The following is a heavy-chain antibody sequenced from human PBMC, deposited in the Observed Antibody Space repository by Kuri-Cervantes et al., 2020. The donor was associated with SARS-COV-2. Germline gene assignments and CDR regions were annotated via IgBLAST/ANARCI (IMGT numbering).Heavy chain of an antibody. CDR3: AKATNNYCSSTSCYQGGYFDL. CDR1: GFTFSSYW. V-gene: IGHV3-30*02. Sequence: GGSLRLSCAASGFTFSSYWMSWVRQAPGKGLEWVAFIRYDGSNKYYADSVKGRFTISRDNSKNTLYLQMNSLRAEDTAVYYCAKATNNYCSSTSCYQGGYFDLWGRGTLVTVSS. D-gene: IGHD2-2*01. CDR2: IRYDGSNK. J-gene: IGHJ2*01.